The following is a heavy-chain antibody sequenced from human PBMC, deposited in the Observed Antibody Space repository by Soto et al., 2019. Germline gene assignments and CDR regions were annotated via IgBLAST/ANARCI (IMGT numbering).Heavy chain of an antibody. CDR1: GGSVNSGGYH. CDR3: ARAPIPNWNYYGMDV. J-gene: IGHJ6*02. CDR2: IYYSGST. D-gene: IGHD1-1*01. Sequence: TLSLTCTVSGGSVNSGGYHWSWIRQHPGKGLEWIGDIYYSGSTYYNPSLKSRVTISIDTSTNHFSLHLSALTAADTAVYYCARAPIPNWNYYGMDVWGQGTTGTVT. V-gene: IGHV4-31*03.